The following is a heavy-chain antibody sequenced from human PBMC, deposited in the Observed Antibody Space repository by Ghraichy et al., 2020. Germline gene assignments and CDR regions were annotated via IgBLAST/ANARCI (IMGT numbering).Heavy chain of an antibody. J-gene: IGHJ4*02. CDR2: IYYSGST. Sequence: SETLSLTCTVSGGSISSYYWSWIRQPPGKGLEWIGYIYYSGSTNYNPSLKSRVTISVDTSKNQFSLKLSSVTAADTAVYYCASRERYYDFWSGFPPPLYWGQGTLVTVSS. CDR1: GGSISSYY. CDR3: ASRERYYDFWSGFPPPLY. V-gene: IGHV4-59*01. D-gene: IGHD3-3*01.